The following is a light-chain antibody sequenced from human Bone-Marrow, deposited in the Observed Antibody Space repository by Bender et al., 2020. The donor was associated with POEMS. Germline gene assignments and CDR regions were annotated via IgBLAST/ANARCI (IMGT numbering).Light chain of an antibody. V-gene: IGLV1-40*01. CDR3: QSYDISLSGWV. J-gene: IGLJ3*02. CDR1: SSNMGAGYG. Sequence: QSVLTQPPSVSGAPGQTVTISCTGTSSNMGAGYGVNWYQQLPGTAPKLLIYNNENRPSGGPDRISGSKSGTSASLAVTGLQAEGEADYYCQSYDISLSGWVFGGGTELTAL. CDR2: NNE.